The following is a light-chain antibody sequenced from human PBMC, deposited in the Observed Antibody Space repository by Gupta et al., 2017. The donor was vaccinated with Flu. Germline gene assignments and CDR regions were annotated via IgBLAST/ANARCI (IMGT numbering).Light chain of an antibody. CDR2: DNN. CDR3: QYYDSSLLEV. V-gene: IGLV1-40*01. Sequence: QSVLTQPPSVSGAPGQRFTISCTGGRSNIGAGYNVHWYQQLPATDPQLFIYDNNNRPAAAPGRVSGSGSGTSASLAITGLQAEDDAYYYCQYYDSSLLEVFGTGTKLTVL. J-gene: IGLJ1*01. CDR1: RSNIGAGYN.